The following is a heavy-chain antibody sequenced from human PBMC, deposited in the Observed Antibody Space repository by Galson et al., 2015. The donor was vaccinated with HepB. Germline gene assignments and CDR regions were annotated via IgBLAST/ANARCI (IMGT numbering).Heavy chain of an antibody. J-gene: IGHJ4*02. Sequence: ETLSLTCTVSGGSISSSSYYWGWIRQPPGKGLEWIGSIYYSGSTYYNPSLKSRVTISVDTSKNQFSLKLSSVTAADTAVYYCARAVSSGYWTNYFDHWGQGTLVTVSS. D-gene: IGHD3-22*01. CDR3: ARAVSSGYWTNYFDH. V-gene: IGHV4-39*07. CDR1: GGSISSSSYY. CDR2: IYYSGST.